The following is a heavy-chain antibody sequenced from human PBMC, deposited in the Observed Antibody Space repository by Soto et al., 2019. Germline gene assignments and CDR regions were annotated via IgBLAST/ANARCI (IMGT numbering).Heavy chain of an antibody. CDR3: AKRPTDFWSGYWTSDY. CDR2: ISGGGDAS. J-gene: IGHJ4*02. D-gene: IGHD3-3*01. V-gene: IGHV3-23*01. CDR1: GFTFSSYA. Sequence: GGSLRLSCTASGFTFSSYAMDWVRQAPGKGLEWLSAISGGGDASHYADSVKGRFTISRDNSKNTLFLQMSSLRAEDTAVYYCAKRPTDFWSGYWTSDYWGQGTLVTVSS.